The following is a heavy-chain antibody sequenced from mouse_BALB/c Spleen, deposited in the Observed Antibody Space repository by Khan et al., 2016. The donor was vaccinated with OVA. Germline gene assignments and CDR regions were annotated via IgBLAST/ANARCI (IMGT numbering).Heavy chain of an antibody. V-gene: IGHV2-3*01. CDR3: AKGTWGNYVAMDY. D-gene: IGHD2-1*01. Sequence: QVQLKQSGPGLAAPSQSLSITCTVSGFSLSSNGVSWVRQPPGKGLEWLGVIWGDGNTNYHSTLKSRLSISKDKSKSQVFLKLNSLQTDDTATYYCAKGTWGNYVAMDYWGQGTSVTVSS. J-gene: IGHJ4*01. CDR1: GFSLSSNG. CDR2: IWGDGNT.